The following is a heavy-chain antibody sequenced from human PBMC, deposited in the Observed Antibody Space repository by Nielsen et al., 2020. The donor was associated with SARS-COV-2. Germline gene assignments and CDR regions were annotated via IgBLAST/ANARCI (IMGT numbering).Heavy chain of an antibody. CDR3: ARDNWGRMDV. CDR2: IYTDGST. J-gene: IGHJ6*02. CDR1: GFTISSSF. D-gene: IGHD7-27*01. Sequence: GESLKISCGASGFTISSSFMSWVRRAAGKGLDWVSVIYTDGSTSHADSVKGRFTNSRDNSKNTLYLQMNSLRAEDTAVYYCARDNWGRMDVWGQGTTVTVSS. V-gene: IGHV3-66*01.